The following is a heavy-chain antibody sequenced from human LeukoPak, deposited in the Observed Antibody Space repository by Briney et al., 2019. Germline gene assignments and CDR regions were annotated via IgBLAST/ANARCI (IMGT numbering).Heavy chain of an antibody. CDR3: AKGYCSSTSCSYWYFDL. Sequence: PGGSLRLSCAGSGFPFSSYPISWVRQPPGKGLEWVSAITASGDSTYSADSVKGRFTISRDNSRNTLFLEMSSLRAEDTAVYYCAKGYCSSTSCSYWYFDLWGRGTLVTVSS. J-gene: IGHJ2*01. CDR2: ITASGDST. V-gene: IGHV3-23*01. CDR1: GFPFSSYP. D-gene: IGHD2-2*01.